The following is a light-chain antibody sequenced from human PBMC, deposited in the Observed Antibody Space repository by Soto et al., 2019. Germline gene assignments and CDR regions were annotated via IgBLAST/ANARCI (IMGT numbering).Light chain of an antibody. CDR1: QSVSSSY. CDR2: GPS. Sequence: VLTQSPGTLSLSPRERATLSFRASQSVSSSYIAWYQQKPGQAPRLLIYGPSSRATGIPDRFSGSGFGTDFTLTISRLEPEDFALYYCQHYAGGSRITFGQGTRLEIK. V-gene: IGKV3-20*01. J-gene: IGKJ5*01. CDR3: QHYAGGSRIT.